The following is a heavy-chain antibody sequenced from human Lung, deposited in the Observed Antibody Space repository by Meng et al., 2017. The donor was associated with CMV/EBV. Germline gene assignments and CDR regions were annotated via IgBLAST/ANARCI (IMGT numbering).Heavy chain of an antibody. CDR1: GGSISTYY. V-gene: IGHV4-59*01. Sequence: SETLSLXCTVSGGSISTYYWNWLRQLPGKGLEWIGYISNSGSTDYNPSLKSRVNILVDTSKNQFSLKLTTVTAVDTAVYYCAKFDMDVEGYYGMDVWGLGTRVTVSS. CDR3: AKFDMDVEGYYGMDV. J-gene: IGHJ6*02. CDR2: ISNSGST. D-gene: IGHD2-15*01.